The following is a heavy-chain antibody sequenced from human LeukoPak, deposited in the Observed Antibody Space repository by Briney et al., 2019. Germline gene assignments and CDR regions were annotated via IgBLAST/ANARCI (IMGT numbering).Heavy chain of an antibody. V-gene: IGHV3-23*01. J-gene: IGHJ6*03. CDR3: AKERGHPLPNYHMDV. D-gene: IGHD4/OR15-4a*01. Sequence: PGGSLRLSCAASGFTFSSYAMSWVRQAPGKGQEWVSTIVDTGDGTFYADSVRGRFTISRDSSKNTLYLQMNSLRADDTAVYYCAKERGHPLPNYHMDVWGKGTTDTVSS. CDR1: GFTFSSYA. CDR2: IVDTGDGT.